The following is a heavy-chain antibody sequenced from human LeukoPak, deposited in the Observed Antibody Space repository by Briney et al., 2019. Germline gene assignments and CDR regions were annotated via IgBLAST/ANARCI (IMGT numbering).Heavy chain of an antibody. J-gene: IGHJ4*02. Sequence: GGSLRLSCAASEFIFSGYSMNCVRQAPGKGLERVANIKQDGREKQYVESSRGRFTISRDNAKNSLYLQMNSLRVEDTAVYYCARDGFVGAADYWGQGTLVTVSS. CDR1: EFIFSGYS. D-gene: IGHD6-13*01. CDR2: IKQDGREK. CDR3: ARDGFVGAADY. V-gene: IGHV3-7*01.